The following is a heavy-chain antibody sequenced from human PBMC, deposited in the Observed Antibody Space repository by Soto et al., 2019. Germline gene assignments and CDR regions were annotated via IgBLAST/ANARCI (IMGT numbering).Heavy chain of an antibody. J-gene: IGHJ3*02. Sequence: SESLSLTCAVYGGSFSGYYWSWIRQPPGKGLEWIGEINHSGSTNCNPSLKSRVTISVDTSKNQFSLKLSSVTAADTAVYYCARGGYDYVWGSYRYTGAFDNWGQGTMVTVSS. CDR1: GGSFSGYY. CDR3: ARGGYDYVWGSYRYTGAFDN. D-gene: IGHD3-16*02. CDR2: INHSGST. V-gene: IGHV4-34*01.